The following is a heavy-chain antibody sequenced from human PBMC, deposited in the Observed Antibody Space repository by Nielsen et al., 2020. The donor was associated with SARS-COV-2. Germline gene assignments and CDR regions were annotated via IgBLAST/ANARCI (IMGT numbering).Heavy chain of an antibody. CDR1: GFTFDDYA. Sequence: GGSLRLSCAASGFTFDDYAMHWVRQAPGKGLEWVSGISWNSGSIGYADSVKGRFTISRDNAKNSLYLQMNSLRAEDTALYYCAKSDYYGSGGDYWGQGTLVTVSS. CDR3: AKSDYYGSGGDY. V-gene: IGHV3-9*01. J-gene: IGHJ4*02. D-gene: IGHD3-10*01. CDR2: ISWNSGSI.